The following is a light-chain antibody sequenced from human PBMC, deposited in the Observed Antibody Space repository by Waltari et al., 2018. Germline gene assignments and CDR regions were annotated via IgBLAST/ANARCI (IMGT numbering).Light chain of an antibody. CDR1: SSDIGANH. J-gene: IGLJ1*01. CDR2: GNT. Sequence: QSVLTQPPSASGTPGQRVTISCSGRSSDIGANHAHWYKQPPGTAPKPLTYGNTQRPSGVPDRFSGSKSGTSASLAISDLRSEDEADYYCAAWDDNLLYVFGTGTKVTVL. CDR3: AAWDDNLLYV. V-gene: IGLV1-47*01.